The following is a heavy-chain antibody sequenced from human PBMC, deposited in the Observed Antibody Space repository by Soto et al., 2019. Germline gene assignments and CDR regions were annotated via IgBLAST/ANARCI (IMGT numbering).Heavy chain of an antibody. D-gene: IGHD2-2*02. CDR2: LYNTGST. V-gene: IGHV4-59*08. CDR3: ARGNTPVDY. CDR1: GASISRYY. J-gene: IGHJ4*02. Sequence: SETLSLTCTVSGASISRYYWSWIRQSPGKGLEWIGYLYNTGSTIYNPSLKSRVTISVDTSKNQFSLKLSSVTAADTAVYYCARGNTPVDYWGQGALVTVSS.